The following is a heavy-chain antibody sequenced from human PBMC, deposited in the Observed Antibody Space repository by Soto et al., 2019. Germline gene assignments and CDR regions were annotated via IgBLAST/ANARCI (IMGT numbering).Heavy chain of an antibody. V-gene: IGHV5-51*01. CDR2: IYPGDSDT. CDR1: GYKVSTWHNFTSYW. Sequence: GESLKISCMGSGYKVSTWHNFTSYWIAWVRQMPGEGLEWMGIIYPGDSDTRYSPSFQGQVTISADKSINTAYLQWSSLKASDTAMYYCARRVTFGGIIAIDYWGQGAQVTVSS. D-gene: IGHD3-16*02. CDR3: ARRVTFGGIIAIDY. J-gene: IGHJ4*02.